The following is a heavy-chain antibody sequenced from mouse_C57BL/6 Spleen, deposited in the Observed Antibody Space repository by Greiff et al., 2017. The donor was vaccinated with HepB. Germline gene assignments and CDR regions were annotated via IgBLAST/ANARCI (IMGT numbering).Heavy chain of an antibody. CDR1: GFTFSSYA. V-gene: IGHV5-4*01. CDR3: AREPGRGYFDY. D-gene: IGHD3-3*01. J-gene: IGHJ2*01. CDR2: ISDGGSYT. Sequence: EVMLVESGGGLVKPGGSLKLSCAASGFTFSSYAMSWVRQTPEKRLEWVATISDGGSYTYYPDNVKGRFTISRDNAKNNLYLQMSHLKSEDTAMYYCAREPGRGYFDYWGQGTTLTVSS.